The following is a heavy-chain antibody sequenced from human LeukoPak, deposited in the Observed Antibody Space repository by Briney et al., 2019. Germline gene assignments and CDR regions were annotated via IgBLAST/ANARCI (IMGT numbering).Heavy chain of an antibody. Sequence: GGSLRLSCAASGFTFSSYGMHWVRQAPGKGLQWVAFIHYDGTFKYYAASVKGRFTISRDNSKNTLYLQMNSLRAEDTAVYYCAKVKSPADAFDIWGRGTMLTVSS. CDR1: GFTFSSYG. CDR3: AKVKSPADAFDI. J-gene: IGHJ3*02. CDR2: IHYDGTFK. V-gene: IGHV3-30*02.